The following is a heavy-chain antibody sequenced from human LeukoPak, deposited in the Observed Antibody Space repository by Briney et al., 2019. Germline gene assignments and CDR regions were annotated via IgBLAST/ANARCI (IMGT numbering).Heavy chain of an antibody. CDR2: ITPIFRTP. Sequence: EASVTVSCTASGGTFSSTTINWVRQAPGQGLEWMGGITPIFRTPNYAQKFQGRVTITAVESMSTAYMELRSLRSEDTAVYYCARGWLAETTVVTPYNYWGQGTLVTVSS. D-gene: IGHD2-21*02. V-gene: IGHV1-69*13. CDR3: ARGWLAETTVVTPYNY. CDR1: GGTFSSTT. J-gene: IGHJ4*02.